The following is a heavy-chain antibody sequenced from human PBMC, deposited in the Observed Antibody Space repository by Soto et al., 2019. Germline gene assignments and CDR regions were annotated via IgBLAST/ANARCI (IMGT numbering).Heavy chain of an antibody. Sequence: EVQLVESGGGLVQPGGSLRLSCAASGFGFSNYEMNWVRQAPGKGLEWVSYITSSGGATMYADSVKGRFTISRDNAKDSLYLQMNSQRVDDTAVYYCARGDCKTSFYRGFWGQGALVTVSP. D-gene: IGHD2-2*02. CDR2: ITSSGGAT. V-gene: IGHV3-48*03. J-gene: IGHJ4*02. CDR1: GFGFSNYE. CDR3: ARGDCKTSFYRGF.